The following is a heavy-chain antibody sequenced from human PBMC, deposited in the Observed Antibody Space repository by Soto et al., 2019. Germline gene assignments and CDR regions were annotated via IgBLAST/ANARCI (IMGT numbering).Heavy chain of an antibody. CDR3: ARGNVGIAAAAPLDPYYYYGMDV. CDR2: IWYDGSNK. V-gene: IGHV3-33*01. Sequence: QVQLVESGGGVVQPGRSLRLSCAASGFTFSSYGMHWVRQAPGKGLEWVAVIWYDGSNKYYADSVKGRFTISRDNSKNTLYLQMNSLRAEDTAVYYRARGNVGIAAAAPLDPYYYYGMDVWGQGSTVTVSS. J-gene: IGHJ6*02. D-gene: IGHD6-13*01. CDR1: GFTFSSYG.